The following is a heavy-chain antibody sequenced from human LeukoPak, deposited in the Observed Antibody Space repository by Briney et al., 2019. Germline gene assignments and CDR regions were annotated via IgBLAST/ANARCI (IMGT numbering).Heavy chain of an antibody. D-gene: IGHD3-22*01. CDR1: GFTFSSYA. CDR2: ISYDGSNK. J-gene: IGHJ4*02. V-gene: IGHV3-30-3*01. CDR3: ARGDSSGYCDY. Sequence: GGSLRLSCAASGFTFSSYAMHWVRQAPGKGLEWVAVISYDGSNKYYADSVKGRFTISRDNSKNTLYLQMNSLRAEDTAVYYCARGDSSGYCDYWGQGTLVAVSS.